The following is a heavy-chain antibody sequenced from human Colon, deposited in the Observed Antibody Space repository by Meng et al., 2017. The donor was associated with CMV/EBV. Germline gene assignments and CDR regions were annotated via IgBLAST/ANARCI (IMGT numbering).Heavy chain of an antibody. Sequence: QVQLVQSGAEVKKPGSSVKVSCRTSGGSFSNYAVSWVRQAPGQGLEWMGGIVPIFVTPNYAQKFQGRVTVTADESTSTAYMELSSLTSEDTAIYYCARARDRDGLYNFDSWGQGTLVTVSS. CDR1: GGSFSNYA. CDR2: IVPIFVTP. CDR3: ARARDRDGLYNFDS. V-gene: IGHV1-69*12. D-gene: IGHD5-24*01. J-gene: IGHJ4*02.